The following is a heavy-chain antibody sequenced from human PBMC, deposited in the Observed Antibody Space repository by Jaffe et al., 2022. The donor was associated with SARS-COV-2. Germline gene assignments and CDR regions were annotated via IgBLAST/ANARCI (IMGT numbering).Heavy chain of an antibody. CDR1: GYTFTRYA. Sequence: QVQLVQSGSELKNPGASVKVSCKASGYTFTRYALNWVRQAPGQGLEWMGWINTDNGNPTYAQGFTGRFVFSLDTSVSTAYLQISSLKAEDTAVYYCARDPQWGGGFASDYWGQGTLVTVSS. CDR2: INTDNGNP. J-gene: IGHJ4*02. V-gene: IGHV7-4-1*02. CDR3: ARDPQWGGGFASDY. D-gene: IGHD1-26*01.